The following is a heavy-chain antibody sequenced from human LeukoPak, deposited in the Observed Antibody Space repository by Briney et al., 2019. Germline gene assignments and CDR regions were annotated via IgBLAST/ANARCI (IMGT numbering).Heavy chain of an antibody. CDR3: ARDVFDIVVVVAASRYYYGMDV. CDR2: INPNSGGT. J-gene: IGHJ6*02. CDR1: GYTFTGYY. Sequence: ASVKVSCKASGYTFTGYYMHWVRQAPGQGLEWMGWINPNSGGTNYAQKFKGRVTMTRDTTISTAYMEMSRLRSDDTAVYYCARDVFDIVVVVAASRYYYGMDVWGQGTTVTVSS. V-gene: IGHV1-2*02. D-gene: IGHD2-15*01.